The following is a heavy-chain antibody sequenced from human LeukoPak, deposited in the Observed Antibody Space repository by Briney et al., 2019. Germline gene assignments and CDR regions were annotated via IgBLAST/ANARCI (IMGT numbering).Heavy chain of an antibody. CDR2: IKQDGSEK. J-gene: IGHJ4*02. CDR1: GFIFSSYW. CDR3: ARGRRLST. Sequence: GGSLRLSCAASGFIFSSYWMSWVRQAPGKGLEWVANIKQDGSEKYYVDSVKGRFIISRDNAKNSLYPQMNNLRAEDTAVYYCARGRRLSTWGQGTLVTVSS. D-gene: IGHD5-24*01. V-gene: IGHV3-7*04.